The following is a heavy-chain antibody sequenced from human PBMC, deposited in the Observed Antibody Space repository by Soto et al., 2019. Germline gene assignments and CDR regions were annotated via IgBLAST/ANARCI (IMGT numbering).Heavy chain of an antibody. D-gene: IGHD3-10*01. CDR3: ARGRPDFSYYYCSGSYYKLGFRGYYGMDV. CDR1: GYTFTSYY. CDR2: INPSGGST. V-gene: IGHV1-46*01. J-gene: IGHJ6*02. Sequence: ASVKVYCKASGYTFTSYYMHWVRQAPGQGLEWMGIINPSGGSTSYSQKFQGRVTMTRDTSISTAYMELSRLRSDDTAVYYCARGRPDFSYYYCSGSYYKLGFRGYYGMDVWGQGSTVTVSS.